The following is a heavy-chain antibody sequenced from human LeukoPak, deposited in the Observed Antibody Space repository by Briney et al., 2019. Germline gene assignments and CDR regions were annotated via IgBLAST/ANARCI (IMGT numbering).Heavy chain of an antibody. D-gene: IGHD6-13*01. CDR1: GFTFSSYA. CDR3: AKPIFRQMAAAGEFDY. Sequence: GGSLRLSCAASGFTFSSYAMSWVRQAPGKGLEWVSAISGSGGSTYYADSVKGRFTISRDNSKNTLYLQMNSLGAEDTAVYYCAKPIFRQMAAAGEFDYWGQGTLVTVSS. CDR2: ISGSGGST. J-gene: IGHJ4*02. V-gene: IGHV3-23*01.